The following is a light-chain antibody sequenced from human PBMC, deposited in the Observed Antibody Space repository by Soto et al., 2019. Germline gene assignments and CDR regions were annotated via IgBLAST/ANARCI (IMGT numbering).Light chain of an antibody. CDR1: QIISRTY. J-gene: IGKJ1*01. CDR3: QESYSTPWT. CDR2: ATS. Sequence: EVVLTQSPGTLSFSLGERATLSCRASQIISRTYLAWYQQKPVQAPRLLIYATSSRATGIPDRFSGSGSGTDFTLTISSLQPEDFTTYYCQESYSTPWTFGQGTKVDIK. V-gene: IGKV3-20*01.